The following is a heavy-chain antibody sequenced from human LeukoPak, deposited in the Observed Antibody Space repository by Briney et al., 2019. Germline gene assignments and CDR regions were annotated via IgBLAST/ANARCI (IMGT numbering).Heavy chain of an antibody. CDR1: GFTFSSYW. V-gene: IGHV3-7*01. Sequence: GGSLRLSCAASGFTFSSYWMSWVRQAPGKGLEWVANIKQDGSEKYYVDSVKGRFTISRDNARNSLYLQMSSLRAEDTAVYYCAGDSIESGDLDYLKYWGQGTLVTVSS. J-gene: IGHJ4*02. CDR2: IKQDGSEK. CDR3: AGDSIESGDLDYLKY. D-gene: IGHD4-17*01.